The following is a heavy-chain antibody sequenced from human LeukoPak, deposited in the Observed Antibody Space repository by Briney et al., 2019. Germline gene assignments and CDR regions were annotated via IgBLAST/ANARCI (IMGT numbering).Heavy chain of an antibody. V-gene: IGHV3-30-3*01. Sequence: PGGSLRLSCAASGFTFSSYAMHWVRQAPGKGLEWVAVISYDGSNKYYADPVTGRFTISRDNSKNTLYLQMNSLRAEDTAVYYCARVGRSNFDYWGQGTLVTVSS. CDR3: ARVGRSNFDY. CDR2: ISYDGSNK. CDR1: GFTFSSYA. J-gene: IGHJ4*02.